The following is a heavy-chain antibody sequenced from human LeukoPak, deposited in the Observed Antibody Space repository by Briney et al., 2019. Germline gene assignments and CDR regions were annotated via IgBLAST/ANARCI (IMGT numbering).Heavy chain of an antibody. Sequence: SETLSLTCTVSGGSISSYYWSWIRQPPGKGLEWIGYIYYSGSTNYNPSLKSRVTISVDTSKNQFSLKLSSVTAADTAVYYCARVRSYCSSTSCYYKGPYYFDYWGQGTLVTVSS. V-gene: IGHV4-59*01. CDR2: IYYSGST. CDR1: GGSISSYY. J-gene: IGHJ4*02. CDR3: ARVRSYCSSTSCYYKGPYYFDY. D-gene: IGHD2-2*01.